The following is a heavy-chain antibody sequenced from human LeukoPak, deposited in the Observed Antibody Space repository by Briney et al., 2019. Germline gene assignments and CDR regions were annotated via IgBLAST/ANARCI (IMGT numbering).Heavy chain of an antibody. CDR1: GYTFTSYD. V-gene: IGHV1-8*03. Sequence: SVKVSCKASGYTFTSYDINWVRQATGQGLEWMGWMNPNSGNTGYAQKFQGRVTITRNTSISTAYMELSSLRSEDTAVYYCARGGPITIFGVALLGYFDYWGQGTLVTVSS. D-gene: IGHD3-3*01. CDR2: MNPNSGNT. J-gene: IGHJ4*02. CDR3: ARGGPITIFGVALLGYFDY.